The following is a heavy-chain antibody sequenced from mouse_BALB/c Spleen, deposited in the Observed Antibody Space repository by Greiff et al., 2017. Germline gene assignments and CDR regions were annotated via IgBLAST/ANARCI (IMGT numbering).Heavy chain of an antibody. J-gene: IGHJ2*01. V-gene: IGHV1-67*01. Sequence: VQLQQSGPELVRPGVSVKISCKGSGYTFTDYAMHWVKQSHAKSLEWIGVISTYYGNTNYNQKFKGKATMTVDKSSSTAYMELARLTSEDSAIYYCARGNYGSYYFDYWGQGTTLSLL. CDR1: GYTFTDYA. CDR2: ISTYYGNT. CDR3: ARGNYGSYYFDY. D-gene: IGHD1-1*01.